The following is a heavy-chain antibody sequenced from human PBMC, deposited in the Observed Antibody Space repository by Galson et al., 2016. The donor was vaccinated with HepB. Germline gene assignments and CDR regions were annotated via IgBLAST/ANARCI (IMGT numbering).Heavy chain of an antibody. V-gene: IGHV4-39*01. D-gene: IGHD4-17*01. J-gene: IGHJ3*02. Sequence: ETLSLTCVVSTESFSDSSYFWGWIRQPPGKGLEWIGVVYYDGKTYYNPSLKSRVTISVNTSKNQFSLKLSSVAVADTAVYYCARTYYGDYGSQAFDIWGQGTTVTVSS. CDR3: ARTYYGDYGSQAFDI. CDR1: TESFSDSSYF. CDR2: VYYDGKT.